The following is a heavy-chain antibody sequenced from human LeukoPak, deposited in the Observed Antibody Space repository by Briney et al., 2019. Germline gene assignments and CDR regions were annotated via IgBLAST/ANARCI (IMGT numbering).Heavy chain of an antibody. CDR1: GFTFSDYY. CDR3: ARSGAPTYYDILTGYEYYFDY. CDR2: ISSSGSTI. D-gene: IGHD3-9*01. V-gene: IGHV3-11*01. J-gene: IGHJ4*02. Sequence: PGGSLRLSCAASGFTFSDYYMSWIRQAPGKGLEWVSYISSSGSTIYYADSVKGRFTISRDNAKNSLYLQMNSLRAEDTAVYYCARSGAPTYYDILTGYEYYFDYWGQGTLVTVSS.